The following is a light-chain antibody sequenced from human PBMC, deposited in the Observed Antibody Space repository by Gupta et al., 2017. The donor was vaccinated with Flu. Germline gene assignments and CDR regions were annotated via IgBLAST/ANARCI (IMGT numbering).Light chain of an antibody. J-gene: IGLJ2*01. CDR2: EVS. CDR3: SSYTSSRV. CDR1: SSDVGGYNY. V-gene: IGLV2-14*01. Sequence: QPALTQPASVSGSPGQSITISCTGTSSDVGGYNYVSWYQQHPGKAPKLMIYEVSNRPSGVSNRFSGSKSVNTASLTISGLQAEDEADYYCSSYTSSRVFGGGTKLTVL.